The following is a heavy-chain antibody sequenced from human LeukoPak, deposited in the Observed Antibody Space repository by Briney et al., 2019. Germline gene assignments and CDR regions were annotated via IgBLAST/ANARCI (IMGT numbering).Heavy chain of an antibody. CDR1: GGTFSSYA. J-gene: IGHJ4*02. CDR2: IIPIFGTA. D-gene: IGHD3-22*01. Sequence: SVKVSCTASGGTFSSYAISWVRQAPGQGLEWMGGIIPIFGTANYAQKFQGRVTITTDESTSTAYMELSSLRSEDTAVYYCARVTPHYDSSGYYSIWGQGTLVTVSS. CDR3: ARVTPHYDSSGYYSI. V-gene: IGHV1-69*05.